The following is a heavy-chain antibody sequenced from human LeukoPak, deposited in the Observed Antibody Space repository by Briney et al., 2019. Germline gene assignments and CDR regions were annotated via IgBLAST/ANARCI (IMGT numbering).Heavy chain of an antibody. CDR1: GFTFSDYY. Sequence: PGGSLRLSCAASGFTFSDYYMSWMRQAPGKGLEWVSYISSSGSTIYYADSVKGRFTISRDNAKNSLYLQMNSLRAEDTAVYYCASGSRRGELPNYWGQGTLVTVSS. CDR2: ISSSGSTI. V-gene: IGHV3-11*04. J-gene: IGHJ4*02. CDR3: ASGSRRGELPNY. D-gene: IGHD1-26*01.